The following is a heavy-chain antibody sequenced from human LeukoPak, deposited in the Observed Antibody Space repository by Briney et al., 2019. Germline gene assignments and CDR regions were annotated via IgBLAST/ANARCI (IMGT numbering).Heavy chain of an antibody. CDR2: VSTYNDNT. CDR3: ARTGHYQFDS. V-gene: IGHV1-18*01. Sequence: GASVKVSCKASGYSFTDYDFSWVRQAPGQGLEWLGWVSTYNDNTNYAREFQDRITMTTDISTSTAYMELKSLTSDDTAVHFCARTGHYQFDSWGQGTLVTVSS. CDR1: GYSFTDYD. J-gene: IGHJ4*02. D-gene: IGHD3-9*01.